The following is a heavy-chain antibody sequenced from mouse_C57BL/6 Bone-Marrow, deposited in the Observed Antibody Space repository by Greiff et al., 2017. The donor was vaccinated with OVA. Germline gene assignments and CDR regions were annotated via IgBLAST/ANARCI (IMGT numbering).Heavy chain of an antibody. V-gene: IGHV1-19*01. CDR3: ARDLPYWYFDV. CDR2: INPYNGGT. J-gene: IGHJ1*03. Sequence: VQLQQPGTELVKPGASVKMSCKASGYTFTDYYMNWVKQSHGKSLEWIGVINPYNGGTSYNQKFKGKATLTVDKSSSTAYMELNSLTSEDSAVYYCARDLPYWYFDVWGTGTTVTVSS. CDR1: GYTFTDYY. D-gene: IGHD5-5*01.